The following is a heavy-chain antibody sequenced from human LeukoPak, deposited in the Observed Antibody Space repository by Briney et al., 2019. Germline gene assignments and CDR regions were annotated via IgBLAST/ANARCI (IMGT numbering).Heavy chain of an antibody. Sequence: HPSETLSLTCGVSGGSISSGNWWSWVRQPPGKGLEWISYIGSAIYYADSVKGRFTISRDNAKNSLYLQMNSLRAEDTAVYYCAELGITMIGGVWGKGTTVTISS. CDR2: IGSAI. V-gene: IGHV3-48*01. CDR3: AELGITMIGGV. D-gene: IGHD3-10*02. J-gene: IGHJ6*04. CDR1: GGSISSGNW.